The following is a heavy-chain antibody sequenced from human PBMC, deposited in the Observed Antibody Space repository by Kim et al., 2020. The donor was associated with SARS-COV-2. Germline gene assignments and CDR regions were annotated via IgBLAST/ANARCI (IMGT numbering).Heavy chain of an antibody. D-gene: IGHD2-8*01. CDR3: TTDMLPGDYYYYGMDV. J-gene: IGHJ6*02. CDR2: IKSKTDGGTT. Sequence: GGSLRLSCAASGFTFSNAWMSWVRQAPGKGLEWVGRIKSKTDGGTTDYAAPVKGRFTISRDDSKNTLYLQMNSLKTEDTAVYYCTTDMLPGDYYYYGMDVWGQGTTVTVSS. V-gene: IGHV3-15*01. CDR1: GFTFSNAW.